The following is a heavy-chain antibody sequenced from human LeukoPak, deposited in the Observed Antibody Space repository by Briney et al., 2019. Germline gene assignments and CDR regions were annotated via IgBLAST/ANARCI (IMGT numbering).Heavy chain of an antibody. J-gene: IGHJ4*02. D-gene: IGHD1-26*01. CDR1: GYSISSGYY. CDR3: ARQGSWSGIGY. V-gene: IGHV4-38-2*02. Sequence: SETLSLTCTVSGYSISSGYYWGWIRQPPGRGLEWIGSIYHSGSTYYNPSLKSRVTISVDTSKKQFSLKLSSVTAADTAVYYCARQGSWSGIGYWGQGTLVTVSS. CDR2: IYHSGST.